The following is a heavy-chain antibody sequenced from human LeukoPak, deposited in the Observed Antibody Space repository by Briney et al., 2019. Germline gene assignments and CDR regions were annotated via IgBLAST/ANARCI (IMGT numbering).Heavy chain of an antibody. Sequence: PSETLSLTCAVYGGAFSGYYWSWIRQPPGKGLEWIGEINHSGSTKYNPSLKSRVTISVDTSKNQFSLKLSSVTAADTAVYYCARFPRWFGESIDAFDIWGQGTMVTVSS. D-gene: IGHD3-10*01. J-gene: IGHJ3*02. V-gene: IGHV4-34*01. CDR3: ARFPRWFGESIDAFDI. CDR1: GGAFSGYY. CDR2: INHSGST.